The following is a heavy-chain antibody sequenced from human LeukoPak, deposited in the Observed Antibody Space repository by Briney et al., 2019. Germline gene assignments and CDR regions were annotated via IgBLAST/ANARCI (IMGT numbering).Heavy chain of an antibody. CDR2: IYYSGTT. V-gene: IGHV4-59*01. CDR1: GGSISHYY. D-gene: IGHD4-17*01. CDR3: AREDPQTTVPEGMDV. J-gene: IGHJ6*02. Sequence: SETLSLTCTVSGGSISHYYWSWIRQSPGKGLEWIGYIYYSGTTNYNPSLKSRVTILVDTSRNQFSLQLRSVTAADTAVYYCAREDPQTTVPEGMDVWGQGTTVIVSS.